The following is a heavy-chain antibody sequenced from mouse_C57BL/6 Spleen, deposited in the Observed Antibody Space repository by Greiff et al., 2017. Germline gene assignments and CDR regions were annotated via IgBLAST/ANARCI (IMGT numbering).Heavy chain of an antibody. CDR3: ARDYGSSWGYFDV. D-gene: IGHD1-1*01. J-gene: IGHJ1*03. Sequence: VQLQQPGAELVMPGASVKLSCKASGYTFTSYWMHWVKQRPGQGLEWIGEIDPSDSYTNYNQKFKGKSTLTVDKSSSTAYMQLSSLTSEDSAVYYCARDYGSSWGYFDVWGTGTTVTVSS. CDR2: IDPSDSYT. V-gene: IGHV1-69*01. CDR1: GYTFTSYW.